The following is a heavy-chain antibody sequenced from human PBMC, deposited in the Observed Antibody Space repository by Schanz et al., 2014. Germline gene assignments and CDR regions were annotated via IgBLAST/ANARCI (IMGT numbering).Heavy chain of an antibody. Sequence: EVQLVESGGGLVQPGRSLRLSCVASGFRFDDYAMHWVRQAPGKGLEWVSGMSWNAGSLGYGDSVKGRFTISRDNAKNSLYLQMNSLRAEDTAVYYCARDAVALVPEYFMDVWGKGTPVTVSS. CDR2: MSWNAGSL. J-gene: IGHJ6*03. CDR3: ARDAVALVPEYFMDV. D-gene: IGHD2-15*01. CDR1: GFRFDDYA. V-gene: IGHV3-9*01.